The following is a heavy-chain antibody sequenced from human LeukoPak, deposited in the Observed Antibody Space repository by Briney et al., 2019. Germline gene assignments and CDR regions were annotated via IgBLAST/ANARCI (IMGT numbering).Heavy chain of an antibody. V-gene: IGHV3-9*01. CDR3: AKGDTAMVTLDYFDY. J-gene: IGHJ4*02. Sequence: GGSLRLSCAASGFTFDDYAMHWVRHAPGKGLEWVSGISWNSGSIGYADSVKGRFTISRDNAENSLYLQMNSLRAEDTALYYCAKGDTAMVTLDYFDYWGQGTLVTVSS. CDR2: ISWNSGSI. D-gene: IGHD5-18*01. CDR1: GFTFDDYA.